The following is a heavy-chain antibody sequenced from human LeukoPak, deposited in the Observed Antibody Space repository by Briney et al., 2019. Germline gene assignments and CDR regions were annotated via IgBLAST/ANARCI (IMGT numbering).Heavy chain of an antibody. Sequence: SETLSLTCDVYGGSFSGYYWNWIRQPPGKGLEWIGEINHSGSTNYNPSLKSRVTISVDTSKNQFSLKLSSVTAPDTAVYYCAGDSNMDVWGKGTTVTVSS. V-gene: IGHV4-34*01. CDR3: AGDSNMDV. CDR1: GGSFSGYY. CDR2: INHSGST. J-gene: IGHJ6*03.